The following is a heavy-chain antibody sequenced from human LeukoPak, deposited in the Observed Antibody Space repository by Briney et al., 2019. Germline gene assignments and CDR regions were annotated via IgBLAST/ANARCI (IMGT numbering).Heavy chain of an antibody. V-gene: IGHV3-30*18. CDR2: ISYDGSNK. J-gene: IGHJ6*02. CDR3: AKRGYGSGKFGMDV. D-gene: IGHD3-10*01. Sequence: GGSLRLSCAVSGFTFSSYGMHWVRQAPGKGLEWVAVISYDGSNKYYADSVQGRFTISRDNSKNTLYLQMNSLRAEDTAVYYCAKRGYGSGKFGMDVWGQGTTVTVS. CDR1: GFTFSSYG.